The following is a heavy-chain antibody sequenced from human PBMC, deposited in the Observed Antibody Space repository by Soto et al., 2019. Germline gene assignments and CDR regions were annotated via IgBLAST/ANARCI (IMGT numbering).Heavy chain of an antibody. J-gene: IGHJ5*01. CDR3: ARGRYCLTGRCFPNWFDS. V-gene: IGHV4-30-4*01. CDR2: IYKSATT. D-gene: IGHD7-27*01. CDR1: GDSISNLDYF. Sequence: SETLSLTCSVSGDSISNLDYFWAWIRQPPGQALEYIGYIYKSATTYYNPSFESRVAISVDTSKSQFSLNVTSVTAADTAVYFCARGRYCLTGRCFPNWFDSWAQGALVTVSS.